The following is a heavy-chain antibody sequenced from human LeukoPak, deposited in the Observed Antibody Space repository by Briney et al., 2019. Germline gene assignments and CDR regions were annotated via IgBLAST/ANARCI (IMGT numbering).Heavy chain of an antibody. CDR1: GFTSSNAW. J-gene: IGHJ4*02. V-gene: IGHV3-15*01. Sequence: PGGSLRLSCVASGFTSSNAWMSWVRQAPGKGLEWVGRIKSKTAGGTADFAAPVKGRFTMPRDDSKNTLYLQMNSLKAEDTAVYYCVLAHTSGCYYVSWGQGTLVTVSS. CDR2: IKSKTAGGTA. CDR3: VLAHTSGCYYVS. D-gene: IGHD6-19*01.